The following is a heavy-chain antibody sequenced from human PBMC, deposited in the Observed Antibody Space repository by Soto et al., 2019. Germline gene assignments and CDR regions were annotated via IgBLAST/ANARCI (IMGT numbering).Heavy chain of an antibody. CDR2: ISSSGSTI. J-gene: IGHJ4*02. CDR3: ARARSGRRGSSSSYYYFDY. D-gene: IGHD3-10*01. Sequence: LRLSCAASGFTFSDYYMSWIRQAPGKGLEWVSYISSSGSTIYYADSVKGRFTISRDNAKNSRYLQMNSLRAEDTAVYYCARARSGRRGSSSSYYYFDYWGQGTLVTVSS. V-gene: IGHV3-11*01. CDR1: GFTFSDYY.